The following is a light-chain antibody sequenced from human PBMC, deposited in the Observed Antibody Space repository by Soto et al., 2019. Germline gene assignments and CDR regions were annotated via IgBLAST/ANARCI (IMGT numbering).Light chain of an antibody. CDR3: QQYNSYS. CDR2: HAS. J-gene: IGKJ1*01. Sequence: DIQMTQCPSTLPSSGVYRVTISCRASQSISNWLAWYQQKPGTAPKVLIYHASNLQSGVPSRFSRSGHATESTLPISSLQPHAFPTYYSQQYNSYSFGPGTKVDIK. CDR1: QSISNW. V-gene: IGKV1-5*01.